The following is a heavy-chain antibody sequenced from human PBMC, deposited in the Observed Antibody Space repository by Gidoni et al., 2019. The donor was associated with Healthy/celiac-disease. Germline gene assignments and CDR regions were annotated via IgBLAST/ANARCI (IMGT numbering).Heavy chain of an antibody. Sequence: LSLTCAVSGYSISSGYYWGWIRQPPGKGLEWIGSIYHSGSTYYNPSLKSRVTISVDTSKNQFSLKLSSVTAADTAVYYCARGAGIAVAGKTLGYWGQGTLVTVSS. V-gene: IGHV4-38-2*01. D-gene: IGHD6-19*01. CDR2: IYHSGST. CDR1: GYSISSGYY. CDR3: ARGAGIAVAGKTLGY. J-gene: IGHJ4*02.